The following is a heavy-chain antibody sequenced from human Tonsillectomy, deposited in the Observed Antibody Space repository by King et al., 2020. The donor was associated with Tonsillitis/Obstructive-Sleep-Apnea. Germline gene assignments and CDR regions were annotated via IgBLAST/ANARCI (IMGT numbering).Heavy chain of an antibody. D-gene: IGHD3-3*01. J-gene: IGHJ5*02. V-gene: IGHV4-59*01. Sequence: QLQESGPGLVKPSETLSLTCTVSGGSISSYYWSWIRQPPGKGLEWIGYIYYSGSTNYNPSLKSRVTISVDTSKNQFSLKLSSVTAADTAVYYCARGDSADDFWSGYPGGGAFDPWGQGTLVTVSS. CDR3: ARGDSADDFWSGYPGGGAFDP. CDR1: GGSISSYY. CDR2: IYYSGST.